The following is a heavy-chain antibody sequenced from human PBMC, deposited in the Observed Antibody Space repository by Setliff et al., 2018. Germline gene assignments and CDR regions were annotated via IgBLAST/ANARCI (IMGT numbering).Heavy chain of an antibody. CDR1: GFTFSSYA. J-gene: IGHJ4*02. CDR3: AKDRSRDYDDSSGYDH. D-gene: IGHD3-22*01. CDR2: FSYSGGDT. V-gene: IGHV3-23*01. Sequence: GGSLRLSCAASGFTFSSYAMNWVRQAPGKGLEWVSAFSYSGGDTYYADSVKGRFTISRDNSKNSLYLQMNSLRAEDTAVYYCAKDRSRDYDDSSGYDHWGQGTLVTVSS.